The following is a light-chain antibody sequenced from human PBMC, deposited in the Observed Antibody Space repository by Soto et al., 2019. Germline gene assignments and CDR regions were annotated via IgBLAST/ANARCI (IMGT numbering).Light chain of an antibody. V-gene: IGKV3-20*01. CDR1: QGVTSNY. CDR3: QQYSTSVRT. CDR2: GAY. Sequence: EIVLTQSPGTLSLSLGERATLSCRASQGVTSNYLASYQQKPGEAPSLVSYGAYSRTAGVPDRFSGRGSGTDFTLTISRLEPEDFAVYYCQQYSTSVRTFGQGTKVEV. J-gene: IGKJ1*01.